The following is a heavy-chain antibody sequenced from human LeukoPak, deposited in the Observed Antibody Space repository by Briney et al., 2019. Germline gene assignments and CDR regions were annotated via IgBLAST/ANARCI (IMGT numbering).Heavy chain of an antibody. D-gene: IGHD6-13*01. Sequence: PSETLSLTCSASGGSISSSSYYWGWIRQPPWKGLEWIGSIYYRGSTYYNPSLKSRVTISVDTSKNQFSLKLSSVTAADTAVYYCARDIASGTGLVDYWGQGTLVTVSS. J-gene: IGHJ4*02. V-gene: IGHV4-39*07. CDR2: IYYRGST. CDR1: GGSISSSSYY. CDR3: ARDIASGTGLVDY.